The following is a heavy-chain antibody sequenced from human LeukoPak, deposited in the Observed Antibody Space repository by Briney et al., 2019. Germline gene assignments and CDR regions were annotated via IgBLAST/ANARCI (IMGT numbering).Heavy chain of an antibody. Sequence: ASVKVSCKASGYTFTGYYMHWVRQAPGQGLEWMGWINPNSGGTNYAQKFQGRVTMTRDTSISTAYMELSRLRSDDTAVYYCARTIAAAVTPTDYWGQGTLVTVSS. J-gene: IGHJ4*02. CDR2: INPNSGGT. CDR3: ARTIAAAVTPTDY. D-gene: IGHD6-13*01. CDR1: GYTFTGYY. V-gene: IGHV1-2*02.